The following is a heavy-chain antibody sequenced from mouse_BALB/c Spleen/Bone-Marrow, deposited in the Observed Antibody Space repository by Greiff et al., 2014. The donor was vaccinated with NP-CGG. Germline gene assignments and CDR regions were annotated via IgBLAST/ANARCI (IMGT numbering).Heavy chain of an antibody. CDR2: IRNKANGYTT. Sequence: DVMLVESGGGLVQPGGSLRLSCAPSGFTFSAYYMDWVRQPPGKALEWLGFIRNKANGYTTEYSASVKGRFTISRDNSQNILYLQMNTLRAEDSATYYCARDKGRVLFDYGGQGATLTVSA. CDR1: GFTFSAYY. J-gene: IGHJ2*01. V-gene: IGHV7-3*02. CDR3: ARDKGRVLFDY.